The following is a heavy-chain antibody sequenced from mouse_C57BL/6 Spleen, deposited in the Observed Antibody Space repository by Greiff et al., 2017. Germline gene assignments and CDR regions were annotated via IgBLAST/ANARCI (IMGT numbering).Heavy chain of an antibody. V-gene: IGHV3-6*01. D-gene: IGHD1-1*01. CDR2: ISYDGSN. J-gene: IGHJ1*03. CDR3: ASERGYGSRDWYFDV. Sequence: EVQLQESGPGLVKPSQSLSLTCSVTGYSITSGYYWNWIRQFPGNKLEWMGYISYDGSNNYNPSLKNRISITRDTSKNQFFLKLNSVTTEDTATYYCASERGYGSRDWYFDVWGTGTTVTVSS. CDR1: GYSITSGYY.